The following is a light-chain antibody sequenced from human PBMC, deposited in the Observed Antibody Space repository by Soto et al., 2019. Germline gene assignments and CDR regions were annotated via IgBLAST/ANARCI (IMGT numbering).Light chain of an antibody. CDR2: RAS. Sequence: DIQMTQSPSTLSASVGDRVTITCRASQSISSRLAWYHQKPGKAPKLLIYRASNLESGVPSRFSGSGSGTEFTLTISSLQPDDFATYYCQQYNSYPLTFGGGTKVEIK. J-gene: IGKJ4*01. CDR1: QSISSR. CDR3: QQYNSYPLT. V-gene: IGKV1-5*03.